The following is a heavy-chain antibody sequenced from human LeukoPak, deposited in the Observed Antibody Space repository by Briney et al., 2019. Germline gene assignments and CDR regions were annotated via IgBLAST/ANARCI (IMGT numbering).Heavy chain of an antibody. CDR2: IIPIFGTA. Sequence: AASVKVSCKASGGTFSSYAISWVRQAPGQGLEWMGGIIPIFGTANYAQKFQGRVTITTDESTSTAYMELSSLRSEDTAVYYCASIAAAGTEYYFDYWGQGTLVTVSS. CDR3: ASIAAAGTEYYFDY. CDR1: GGTFSSYA. V-gene: IGHV1-69*05. D-gene: IGHD6-13*01. J-gene: IGHJ4*02.